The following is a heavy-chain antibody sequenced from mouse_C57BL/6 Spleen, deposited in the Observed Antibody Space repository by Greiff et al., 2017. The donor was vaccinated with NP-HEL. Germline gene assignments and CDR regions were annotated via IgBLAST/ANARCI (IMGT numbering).Heavy chain of an antibody. J-gene: IGHJ3*01. V-gene: IGHV1-82*01. Sequence: QVQLQQSGPELVKPGASVKISCKASGYAFSSSWMNWVKQRPGKGLEWIGRIYPGDGDTNYNGKFKGKATLTADKSSSTAYMQLSSLTSEDSAVYFCAREGAIYYDYDGWFAYWGQGTLVTVSA. D-gene: IGHD2-4*01. CDR2: IYPGDGDT. CDR1: GYAFSSSW. CDR3: AREGAIYYDYDGWFAY.